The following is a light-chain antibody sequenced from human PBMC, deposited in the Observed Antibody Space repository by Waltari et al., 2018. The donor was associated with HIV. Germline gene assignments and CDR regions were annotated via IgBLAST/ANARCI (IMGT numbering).Light chain of an antibody. CDR1: QSVLYSSDNKNY. V-gene: IGKV4-1*01. Sequence: DIVMTQSPDSLAVSLGETATINCKSSQSVLYSSDNKNYLAWSQQKPGQPPTLLIYWASTRESGVPDRFSGSGSGTDFTLTISSLQAEDVAVYYCHQYYSAPWTFGQGTKVEI. J-gene: IGKJ1*01. CDR3: HQYYSAPWT. CDR2: WAS.